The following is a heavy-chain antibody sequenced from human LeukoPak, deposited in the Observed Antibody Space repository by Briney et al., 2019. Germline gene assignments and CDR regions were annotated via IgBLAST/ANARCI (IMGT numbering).Heavy chain of an antibody. CDR1: GFTFSSYA. J-gene: IGHJ4*02. D-gene: IGHD3-22*01. CDR2: IYSRGGT. CDR3: ARKTGSSGSGDY. Sequence: PGGSLRLSCAASGFTFSSYAMSWVRQAPGKGLECVSVIYSRGGTYYADSVQGRFTISRDASKNTLFLQMNSLRADDTAVYYCARKTGSSGSGDYWGQGTLVTVSS. V-gene: IGHV3-53*01.